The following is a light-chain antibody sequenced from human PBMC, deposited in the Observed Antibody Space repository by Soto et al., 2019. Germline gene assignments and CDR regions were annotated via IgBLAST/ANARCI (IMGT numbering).Light chain of an antibody. V-gene: IGLV1-40*01. J-gene: IGLJ1*01. CDR3: AAWDDSLSGGV. CDR1: NSNVGGGYD. Sequence: QSVLTQPPSVSGAPGQTVTISCTGSNSNVGGGYDVHWYQQLPGSAPKLLIYANNNRPSGVPDRFSGSKSGTSASLAITGLQAEDEAEYYCAAWDDSLSGGVFGTGTKVTVL. CDR2: ANN.